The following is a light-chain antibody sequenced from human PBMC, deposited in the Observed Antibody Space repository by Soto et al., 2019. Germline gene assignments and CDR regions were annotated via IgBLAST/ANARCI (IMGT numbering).Light chain of an antibody. Sequence: QSVLTQPASVSGSPGQSITISCTGTSSDVGAYSYVSWYQQHPGKAPKLMIYDVSNRPSGVSNRFSGSKSGNTASLTISGLQAEDEADYYCSSYRSSSTLYVFGTGTKVTV. J-gene: IGLJ1*01. CDR3: SSYRSSSTLYV. V-gene: IGLV2-14*01. CDR1: SSDVGAYSY. CDR2: DVS.